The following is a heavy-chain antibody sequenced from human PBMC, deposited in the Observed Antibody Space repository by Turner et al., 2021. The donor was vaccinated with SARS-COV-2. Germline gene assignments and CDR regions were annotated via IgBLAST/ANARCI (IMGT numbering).Heavy chain of an antibody. D-gene: IGHD6-13*01. CDR3: ARDLEAAAGP. J-gene: IGHJ4*02. CDR2: IYSGGST. Sequence: EVQLVESGGNLVQPGGSLRLSCAVSGFTVSSNYMSWVRQAPGKGLEWVSVIYSGGSTYYADSVKGRFTISRDNSKNTLYLQMNSLRAEDTAVYYCARDLEAAAGPWGQGTLVTVSS. V-gene: IGHV3-66*01. CDR1: GFTVSSNY.